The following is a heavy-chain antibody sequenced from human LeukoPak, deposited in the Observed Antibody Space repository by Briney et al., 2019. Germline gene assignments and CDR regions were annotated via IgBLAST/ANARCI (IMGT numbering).Heavy chain of an antibody. CDR2: IYPGDSDT. Sequence: GESLKISCKGSGYSFTSYWIGWVRQMPGKGLEWMGIIYPGDSDTRYSPSFQGQVTISADKSISTAYLQWSSLKASDTAMYYCARGASYCSSTSCYPGYWGQGTLVTVSS. D-gene: IGHD2-2*01. CDR3: ARGASYCSSTSCYPGY. CDR1: GYSFTSYW. V-gene: IGHV5-51*01. J-gene: IGHJ4*02.